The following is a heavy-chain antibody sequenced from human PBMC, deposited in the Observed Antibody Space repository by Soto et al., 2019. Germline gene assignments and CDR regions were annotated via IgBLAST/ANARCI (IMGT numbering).Heavy chain of an antibody. D-gene: IGHD3-22*01. Sequence: SVKVSCKASGGTFSSYAISWVRQAPGQGLEWMGGIIPIFGTANYAQKFQGRVTITADESTSTAYMELSSLRSEDTAVYYCARGYYYYGSGYFDAFDIWGQGTMVTVSS. V-gene: IGHV1-69*13. CDR3: ARGYYYYGSGYFDAFDI. J-gene: IGHJ3*02. CDR1: GGTFSSYA. CDR2: IIPIFGTA.